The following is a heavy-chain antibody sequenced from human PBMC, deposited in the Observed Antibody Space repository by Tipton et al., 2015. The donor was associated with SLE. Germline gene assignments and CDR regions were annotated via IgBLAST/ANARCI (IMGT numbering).Heavy chain of an antibody. D-gene: IGHD3-22*01. J-gene: IGHJ4*02. CDR3: ARGRTMIVVVIDY. CDR1: GFTFSSYA. Sequence: SLRLSCAASGFTFSSYAMTWVRQAPGKGLEWVSITYNGGSSTYYADSVKGRFTISRDNAKNSLYLQMNSLRAEDTAVYYCARGRTMIVVVIDYWGQGTLVTVSS. CDR2: TYNGGSST. V-gene: IGHV3-23*03.